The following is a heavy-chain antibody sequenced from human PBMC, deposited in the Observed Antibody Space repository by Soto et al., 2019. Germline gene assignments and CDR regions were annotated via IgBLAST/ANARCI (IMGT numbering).Heavy chain of an antibody. D-gene: IGHD6-6*01. CDR1: GFTLSGYA. Sequence: EVQLAESGGGLAQPGGSLRLSCAASGFTLSGYAMDWVRQAPGKGLEYVSGISSNGVGTYYANSVQGRFTIYRDNSKNKVYLQMGSLRPEDMVVYDCARSARPDFYYMDVWGKGTTVTVSS. J-gene: IGHJ6*03. CDR2: ISSNGVGT. CDR3: ARSARPDFYYMDV. V-gene: IGHV3-64*01.